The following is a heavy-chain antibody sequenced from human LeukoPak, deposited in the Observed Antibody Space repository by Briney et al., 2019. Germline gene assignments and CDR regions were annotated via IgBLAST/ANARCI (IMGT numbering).Heavy chain of an antibody. CDR1: GGSISSSSYY. CDR2: IYYSGSI. CDR3: ARSLDYYDSSGQNY. J-gene: IGHJ4*02. V-gene: IGHV4-39*02. Sequence: SETLSLTCTVSGGSISSSSYYWSWIRQPPGKGLEWIGYIYYSGSIYYNPSLKSRVTISVDTSKNNFSLTLNSVTAADTAVYYCARSLDYYDSSGQNYWGQGILVTVSS. D-gene: IGHD3-22*01.